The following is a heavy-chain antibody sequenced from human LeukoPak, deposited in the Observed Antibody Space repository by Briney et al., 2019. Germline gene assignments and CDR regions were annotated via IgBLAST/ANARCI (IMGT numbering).Heavy chain of an antibody. CDR1: GFTFSAYW. Sequence: GGSLRLSCVAPGFTFSAYWMSWVRQAPGKGLEWMANINQDGNEKDYVDSVKGRFTISRDNARNSLYLQMNTLRAEDTAVYFCARLRYTYGKNLYYWGQGALVTVSS. CDR3: ARLRYTYGKNLYY. CDR2: INQDGNEK. J-gene: IGHJ4*02. V-gene: IGHV3-7*01. D-gene: IGHD1-1*01.